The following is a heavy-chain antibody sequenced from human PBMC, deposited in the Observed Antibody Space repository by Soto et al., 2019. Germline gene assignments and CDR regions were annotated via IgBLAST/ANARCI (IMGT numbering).Heavy chain of an antibody. CDR1: GYIFTSYD. J-gene: IGHJ6*02. Sequence: QVQLVQSGAEVKKPGASVKVSCKASGYIFTSYDINWVRQATGQGLEWMGWMNPNSGNTGYAQKFQGRVTMTKKTSISTAYMELSSLRSEDTAVYYCASLPWANYYYYGMDVWGQGTTVTVSS. CDR3: ASLPWANYYYYGMDV. V-gene: IGHV1-8*01. CDR2: MNPNSGNT. D-gene: IGHD7-27*01.